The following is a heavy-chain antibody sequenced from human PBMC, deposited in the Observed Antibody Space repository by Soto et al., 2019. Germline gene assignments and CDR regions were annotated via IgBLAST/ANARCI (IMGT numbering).Heavy chain of an antibody. CDR2: ISYDGSNK. Sequence: QVQLVESGGGVVQPGRSLRLSCAASGFTFSSYARHWVRQAPGKGLEWVAVISYDGSNKYYADSVKGQFTISRDNSKNTLYLQMNSLRAEDTAVYYCARSEDYYYYGMDVWGQGTTVTVSS. CDR1: GFTFSSYA. V-gene: IGHV3-30-3*01. CDR3: ARSEDYYYYGMDV. J-gene: IGHJ6*02.